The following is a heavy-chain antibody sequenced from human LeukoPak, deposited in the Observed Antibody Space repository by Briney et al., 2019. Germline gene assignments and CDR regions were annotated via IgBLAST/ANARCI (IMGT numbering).Heavy chain of an antibody. V-gene: IGHV4-39*01. Sequence: PSETLSLTCSVSGGSISSSSYYWGWIRQPPGKGLEWIGSVYYSGSTYYNPSLKSRVTISVDTSKNHFSLKLSSVTAADTAVYYCATLTGTTMRNWFDPWGQGTLVTVSS. CDR2: VYYSGST. CDR1: GGSISSSSYY. CDR3: ATLTGTTMRNWFDP. J-gene: IGHJ5*02. D-gene: IGHD1-7*01.